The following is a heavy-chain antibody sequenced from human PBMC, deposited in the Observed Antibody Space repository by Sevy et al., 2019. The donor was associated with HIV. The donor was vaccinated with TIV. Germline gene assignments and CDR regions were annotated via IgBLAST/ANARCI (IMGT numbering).Heavy chain of an antibody. CDR3: ARVTGYYYYYMDV. CDR2: FYYSGRT. J-gene: IGHJ6*03. D-gene: IGHD3-9*01. Sequence: SETLSLTCTVSGGSISSYYWSWIRQPPGKGLEWIGYFYYSGRTNYNPSLKSRLTISVDTSKNQFSLRLSSVTAADTAVYYCARVTGYYYYYMDVWGKGTTVTVSS. V-gene: IGHV4-59*01. CDR1: GGSISSYY.